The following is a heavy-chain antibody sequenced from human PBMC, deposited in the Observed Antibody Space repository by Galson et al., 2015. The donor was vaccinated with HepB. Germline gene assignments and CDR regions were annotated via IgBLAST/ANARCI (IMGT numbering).Heavy chain of an antibody. CDR2: ISASGSST. Sequence: SLRLSCAASGFTFSSYAMSWVRQAPGKGLDWVSLISASGSSTYYADSVKGRFTISRDNSKNTLYLQMNSLRADDTAVYYCAKRSGVNYYDSSGYYHFDYWGHGTMVTVS. CDR1: GFTFSSYA. J-gene: IGHJ4*01. D-gene: IGHD3-22*01. CDR3: AKRSGVNYYDSSGYYHFDY. V-gene: IGHV3-23*01.